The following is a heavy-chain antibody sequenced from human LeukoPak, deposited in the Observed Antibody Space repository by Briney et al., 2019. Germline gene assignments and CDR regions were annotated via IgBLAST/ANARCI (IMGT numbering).Heavy chain of an antibody. J-gene: IGHJ6*02. CDR3: ARDSSLYSSSWYDHGMDV. CDR1: GYTFTSYG. Sequence: ASVKVSCKASGYTFTSYGISWVRQAPGQGLEWMGWISAYNGNTNYAQKLQGRVTMTTDTSPSTAYMELRSLRSDDTAVYYCARDSSLYSSSWYDHGMDVWGQGTTVTVSS. CDR2: ISAYNGNT. D-gene: IGHD6-13*01. V-gene: IGHV1-18*01.